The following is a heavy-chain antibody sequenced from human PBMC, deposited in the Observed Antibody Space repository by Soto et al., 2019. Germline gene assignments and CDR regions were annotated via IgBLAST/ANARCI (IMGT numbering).Heavy chain of an antibody. V-gene: IGHV3-53*01. Sequence: GGSLRLSCAASGITVYNNYMSWVRQAPGKGLEWVSVIYSGGSTSYADSVKGGFTISRDDSKNTLYLQMNSLRAEDTAVYYCAKYLCSSTSCYLYYYYGMDVWGQGTTVTVSS. CDR1: GITVYNNY. CDR2: IYSGGST. J-gene: IGHJ6*02. CDR3: AKYLCSSTSCYLYYYYGMDV. D-gene: IGHD2-2*01.